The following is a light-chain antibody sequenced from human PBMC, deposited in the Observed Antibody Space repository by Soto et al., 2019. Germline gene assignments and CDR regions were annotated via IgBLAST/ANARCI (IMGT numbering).Light chain of an antibody. CDR1: SSNIGAGYD. CDR2: GNN. CDR3: KSYDSSLSAHYV. J-gene: IGLJ1*01. V-gene: IGLV1-40*01. Sequence: QSVLTQPPSVSGAPGQRVTISCTGRSSNIGAGYDVHWYQQLPGTAPKLLIYGNNNRPSGVPDRFSGSKSGTSASLAITGLQAEDEADYYCKSYDSSLSAHYVFGTGTKVTVL.